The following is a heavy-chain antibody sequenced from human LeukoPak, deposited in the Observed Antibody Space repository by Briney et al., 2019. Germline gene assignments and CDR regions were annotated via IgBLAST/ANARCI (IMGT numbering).Heavy chain of an antibody. V-gene: IGHV4-61*01. Sequence: SETLSLTCTVSGGSISSGSYYWSWIRQPPGKGLEWIGYIYYSGSTNYNPSLKSRVTISVDTSKNQFSLKLSSVTAADTAVYYCARDSSGWYGKGYMDVWGEGTTVTVSS. J-gene: IGHJ6*03. CDR2: IYYSGST. D-gene: IGHD6-19*01. CDR1: GGSISSGSYY. CDR3: ARDSSGWYGKGYMDV.